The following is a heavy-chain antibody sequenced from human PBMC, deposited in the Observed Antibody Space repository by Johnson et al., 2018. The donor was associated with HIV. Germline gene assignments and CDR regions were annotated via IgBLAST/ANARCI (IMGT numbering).Heavy chain of an antibody. Sequence: VQLMESGGGLVKPGGSLRLSCAASGFTFSSYWMHWVRQAPGKGLVWVSVISSGGSTWYADSVTGRFTISRDNSKNTLYLQMNSLRAEDTAVYYCARACRDGYTCDAFDIWGQGTMVTVSS. CDR1: GFTFSSYW. V-gene: IGHV3-66*01. CDR2: ISSGGST. J-gene: IGHJ3*02. D-gene: IGHD5-24*01. CDR3: ARACRDGYTCDAFDI.